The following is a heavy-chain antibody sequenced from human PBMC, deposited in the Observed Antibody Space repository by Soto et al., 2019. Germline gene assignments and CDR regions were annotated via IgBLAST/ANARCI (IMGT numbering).Heavy chain of an antibody. CDR1: GGSISSYY. D-gene: IGHD6-6*01. V-gene: IGHV4-59*01. CDR3: ARDRYSSSSAAFDI. CDR2: IYYSGST. Sequence: SETLSLTCTVSGGSISSYYWSWIRQPPGKGLEWIGYIYYSGSTNYNPSLKSRVTISVDTSKNQFSLKLSSVTAADTAVYYCARDRYSSSSAAFDIWGQGTMVTVSS. J-gene: IGHJ3*02.